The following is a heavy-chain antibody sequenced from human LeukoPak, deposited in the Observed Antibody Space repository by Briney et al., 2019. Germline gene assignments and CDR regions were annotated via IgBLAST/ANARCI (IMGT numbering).Heavy chain of an antibody. V-gene: IGHV4-31*03. D-gene: IGHD6-19*01. CDR3: ARVKTDRGQWLEGFDY. Sequence: SETLSLTCTVSGGSISSGGYYWSWVRQHPGKGLEWIGYIYYSGSTYYNPSLKSRVTISVDTSKNQFSLKLSSVTAADTAVYYCARVKTDRGQWLEGFDYWGQGTLVTVSS. CDR1: GGSISSGGYY. CDR2: IYYSGST. J-gene: IGHJ4*02.